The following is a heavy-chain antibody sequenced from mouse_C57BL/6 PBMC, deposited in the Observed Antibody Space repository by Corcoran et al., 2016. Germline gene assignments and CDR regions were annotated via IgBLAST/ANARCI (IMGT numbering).Heavy chain of an antibody. CDR3: ASESVIQGPEEDY. J-gene: IGHJ2*01. CDR2: INPNNGGT. V-gene: IGHV1-26*01. CDR1: GYTFTDYD. D-gene: IGHD2-5*01. Sequence: EVQLQQSGPELVKPGASVKISCKASGYTFTDYDMHWVKQRHGKSLEWIGDINPNNGGTSYNEKFKGKATLTADKSSSTAYMELRSLTTEDSAVYYCASESVIQGPEEDYWGQGTTVTVSS.